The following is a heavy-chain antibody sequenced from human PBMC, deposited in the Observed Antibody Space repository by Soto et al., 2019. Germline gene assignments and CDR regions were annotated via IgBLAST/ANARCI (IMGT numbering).Heavy chain of an antibody. D-gene: IGHD3-10*01. CDR2: IIPILGIA. J-gene: IGHJ4*02. CDR3: AMTMVRGVSSTLYFDY. CDR1: GGTFSSYT. V-gene: IGHV1-69*02. Sequence: SVKVSCKASGGTFSSYTISWVRQAPGRGLEWMGRIIPILGIANYAQKFQGRVTITADKSTSTAYMELSSLRSEDTAVYYCAMTMVRGVSSTLYFDYWGQGTLVTVSS.